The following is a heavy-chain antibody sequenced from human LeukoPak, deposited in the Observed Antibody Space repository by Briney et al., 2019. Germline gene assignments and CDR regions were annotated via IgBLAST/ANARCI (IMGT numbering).Heavy chain of an antibody. D-gene: IGHD1-14*01. CDR2: ISHDGSDK. V-gene: IGHV3-30-3*01. CDR1: GLTFSSHA. J-gene: IGHJ4*02. CDR3: AREPGPGYFDY. Sequence: GGSLRLSCAASGLTFSSHARHWVRQAPGKGLEWVAVISHDGSDKHYTDSVKGRFTISRDNSRNTLFLQMNSLRAEDTAVYYCAREPGPGYFDYWGQGTLVTVSS.